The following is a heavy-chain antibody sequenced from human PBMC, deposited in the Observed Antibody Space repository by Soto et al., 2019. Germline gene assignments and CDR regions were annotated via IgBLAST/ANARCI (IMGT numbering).Heavy chain of an antibody. CDR2: INPNSGGT. V-gene: IGHV1-2*02. CDR3: ARVISSSAYYYYGMDV. D-gene: IGHD6-6*01. CDR1: GYTFTGYY. J-gene: IGHJ6*02. Sequence: QVQLVQCGAEVKKPGASLKVSCKASGYTFTGYYMHWVRQAPGQGLEWMGWINPNSGGTNYAQKFQGRVTMTRDTSISTAYMELSRLRSDDTAVYYCARVISSSAYYYYGMDVWGQGTTVTVSS.